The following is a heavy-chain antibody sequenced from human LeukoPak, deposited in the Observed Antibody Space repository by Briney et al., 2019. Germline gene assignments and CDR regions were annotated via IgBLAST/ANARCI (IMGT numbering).Heavy chain of an antibody. D-gene: IGHD6-19*01. CDR3: AGGYSSGWYDY. V-gene: IGHV4-59*08. Sequence: SSETLSLTCTVSGGSISSYYWSWIRQPPRKGLEWIGYIYYSGSTNYNPSHKSRVTISVDTSKNQFSLKLSSVTAADTAVYYCAGGYSSGWYDYWGQGTLVTVSS. CDR1: GGSISSYY. J-gene: IGHJ4*02. CDR2: IYYSGST.